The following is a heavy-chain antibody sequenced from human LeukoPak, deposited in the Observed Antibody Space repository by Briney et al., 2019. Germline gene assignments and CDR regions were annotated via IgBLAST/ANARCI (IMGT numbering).Heavy chain of an antibody. CDR3: ARGVAAAGMLHYFDY. CDR1: GFTFSDHH. V-gene: IGHV3-72*01. CDR2: IRNKANRYTT. D-gene: IGHD6-13*01. Sequence: GGSLRLSCAASGFTFSDHHMDWVRQAPGEGLEWVARIRNKANRYTTEYAASVKGRFTISRDDSENSLYLQMDSLKTEDTAVYYCARGVAAAGMLHYFDYWGQGTLVTVSS. J-gene: IGHJ4*02.